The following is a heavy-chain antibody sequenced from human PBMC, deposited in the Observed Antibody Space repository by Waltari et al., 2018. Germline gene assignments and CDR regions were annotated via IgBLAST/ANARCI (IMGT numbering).Heavy chain of an antibody. CDR3: TTENPMALRFLEWFWRHIDY. Sequence: EVQLVESGGGLVKPGGSLRLSCAASGFTFSNAWMSWVRQAPGKGLEWVGRIKSKTDGGTTDYAAPVKGRFTIARDDSKNTLYLQMNSLKTEDTAVYYCTTENPMALRFLEWFWRHIDYWGQGTLVTVSS. D-gene: IGHD3-3*01. V-gene: IGHV3-15*01. CDR1: GFTFSNAW. J-gene: IGHJ4*02. CDR2: IKSKTDGGTT.